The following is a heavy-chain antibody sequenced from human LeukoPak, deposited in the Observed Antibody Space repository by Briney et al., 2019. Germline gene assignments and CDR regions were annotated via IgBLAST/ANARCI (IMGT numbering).Heavy chain of an antibody. CDR1: GLSFSTFA. V-gene: IGHV3-64D*06. Sequence: AGGSLRLFCSASGLSFSTFAMHWARQAPGKGLEYVSAINGDGDTTYYADSVKGRFIIFRDNSKNTLYLQMSSLRPEDRAMYYCVRDDVYYYDSGGYPQWGQGTLVTVSS. CDR2: INGDGDTT. CDR3: VRDDVYYYDSGGYPQ. D-gene: IGHD3-22*01. J-gene: IGHJ1*01.